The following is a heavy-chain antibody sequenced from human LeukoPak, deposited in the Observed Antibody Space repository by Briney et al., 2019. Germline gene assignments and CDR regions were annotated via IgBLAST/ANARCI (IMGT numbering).Heavy chain of an antibody. D-gene: IGHD1-26*01. CDR1: GFTFSSYS. Sequence: GGSLRLSCAASGFTFSSYSMNWVRQAPGKGLEWVSSISSSSYIYYADSVKGRFTISRDNAKNSLYLQMNSLRAEDTAVYYCARNGLGRGDAFDIWGQGTMVTVSS. CDR2: ISSSSYI. J-gene: IGHJ3*02. V-gene: IGHV3-21*01. CDR3: ARNGLGRGDAFDI.